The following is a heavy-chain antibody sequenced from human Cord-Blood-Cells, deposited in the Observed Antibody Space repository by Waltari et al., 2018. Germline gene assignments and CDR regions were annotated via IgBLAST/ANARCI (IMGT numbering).Heavy chain of an antibody. CDR1: GGTFSSYA. J-gene: IGHJ3*02. D-gene: IGHD2-15*01. CDR3: GRGRVEEAFDI. V-gene: IGHV1-69*18. Sequence: QGQLVQSGAEVKKPGSSVKVSCKASGGTFSSYAISWVRQAPGQGLEWMGSSFPICCTANDAEKVPGSGTNTADEATSTAYMRISDLRAEDTAVYYCGRGRVEEAFDIWGQGTMVTVSS. CDR2: SFPICCTA.